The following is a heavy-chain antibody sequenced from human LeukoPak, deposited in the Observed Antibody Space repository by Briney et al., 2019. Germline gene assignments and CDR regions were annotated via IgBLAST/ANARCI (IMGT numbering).Heavy chain of an antibody. D-gene: IGHD3-10*01. V-gene: IGHV1-3*01. J-gene: IGHJ4*02. CDR1: GYDFTSYA. Sequence: VASVKVSCKASGYDFTSYAMHWVRQAPGQRLEWMGWINAGNGNTKYSQKFQDRVTVTRDTSTSTAYMELSSLRSEDTAVYYCARDVVGGEFDYWGQGTLVTVSS. CDR3: ARDVVGGEFDY. CDR2: INAGNGNT.